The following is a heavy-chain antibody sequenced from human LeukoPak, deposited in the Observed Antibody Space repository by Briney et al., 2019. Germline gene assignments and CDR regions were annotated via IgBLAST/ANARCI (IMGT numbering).Heavy chain of an antibody. CDR3: AGDLNYGNSNPYYFDY. V-gene: IGHV3-48*03. D-gene: IGHD4-23*01. Sequence: HPGGSLRLSCAASGFTFRTYEMSWVRQAPGKGLEWVSYISGTSSIIHYADSVKGRFTISRDNAKNSLYLQMNSLRAEDTAVYYCAGDLNYGNSNPYYFDYWGPGTLVTVSS. CDR1: GFTFRTYE. CDR2: ISGTSSII. J-gene: IGHJ4*02.